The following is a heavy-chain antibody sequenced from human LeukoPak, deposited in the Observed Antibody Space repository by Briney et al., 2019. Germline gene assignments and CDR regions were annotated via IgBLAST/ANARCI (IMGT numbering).Heavy chain of an antibody. Sequence: PGGSLRLSCAASGFTFSDYYMSWIRQAPGKGLEWVSYISSSGSIIYYADSVKGRFAISRDNAKNSLYLQMNSLRAEDTAVYYCARASSVLSWAFDYWGQGTLATVSS. CDR3: ARASSVLSWAFDY. CDR2: ISSSGSII. J-gene: IGHJ4*02. V-gene: IGHV3-11*01. D-gene: IGHD3-16*01. CDR1: GFTFSDYY.